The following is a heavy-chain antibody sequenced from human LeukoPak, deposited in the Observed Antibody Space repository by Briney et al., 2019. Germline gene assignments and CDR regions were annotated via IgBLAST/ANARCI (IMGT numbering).Heavy chain of an antibody. CDR3: ARAPRYFHYMDV. CDR1: GFTFSSYS. Sequence: GGSLRLSCAASGFTFSSYSMNWVRQAPGKGLEWVSSISSSSSYIYYADSVKGRFTISRDNAKNSLYLQMNSLRAEDTAVYYCARAPRYFHYMDVWGKGTTVTVSS. J-gene: IGHJ6*03. CDR2: ISSSSSYI. D-gene: IGHD3-10*01. V-gene: IGHV3-21*01.